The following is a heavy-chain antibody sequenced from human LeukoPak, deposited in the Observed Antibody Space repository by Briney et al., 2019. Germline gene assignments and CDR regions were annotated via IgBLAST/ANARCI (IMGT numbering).Heavy chain of an antibody. CDR3: ARDEDGAYYYGMDV. Sequence: ASVKASCKASGYTFTSYGISCVRQAPGQGLERMGWISAYNGNTNYAQKLQGRVTMTTDTSTSTAYMELRSLRSDDTAVYYCARDEDGAYYYGMDVWGQGTTVTVSS. D-gene: IGHD1-26*01. V-gene: IGHV1-18*01. CDR1: GYTFTSYG. J-gene: IGHJ6*02. CDR2: ISAYNGNT.